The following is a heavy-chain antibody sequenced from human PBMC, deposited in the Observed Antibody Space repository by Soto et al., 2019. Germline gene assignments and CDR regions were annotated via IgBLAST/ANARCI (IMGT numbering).Heavy chain of an antibody. CDR3: ARVKSSSRYFDY. CDR2: IYYSGST. D-gene: IGHD6-6*01. V-gene: IGHV4-31*02. J-gene: IGHJ4*02. Sequence: SETLSLTRTVSGGSISSGGYYRSWIRQHPGKGLEWIGYIYYSGSTYYNPSLKSRVTISVDTSKNQFSLKLSSVTAADTAVYYCARVKSSSRYFDYWGQGTLVTVSS. CDR1: GGSISSGGYY.